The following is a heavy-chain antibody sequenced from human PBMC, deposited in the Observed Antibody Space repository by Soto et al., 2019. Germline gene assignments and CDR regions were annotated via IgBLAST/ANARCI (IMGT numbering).Heavy chain of an antibody. Sequence: EVQLVESGGGLVQPGGSLRLSCAASGFTFSHYWMTWVRQAPGKGLEWVANMKEDGSEKNYVDSVKGRFTISRDNAKHSLYLQMNSLRAEDTAMYYCARGGSESDYWGQGTLVTVSS. D-gene: IGHD3-16*01. V-gene: IGHV3-7*01. CDR3: ARGGSESDY. CDR1: GFTFSHYW. J-gene: IGHJ4*02. CDR2: MKEDGSEK.